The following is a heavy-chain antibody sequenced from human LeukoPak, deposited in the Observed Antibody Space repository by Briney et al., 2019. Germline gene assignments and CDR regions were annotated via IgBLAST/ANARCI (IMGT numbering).Heavy chain of an antibody. D-gene: IGHD6-13*01. CDR3: ARTTGYSSSWHDY. Sequence: SETLSLTCTVSGVSISGYYWTWIRQPPGKGLEWIGYIYYSGSTSYNPSLKSRATMSLDTSKNQFSLKVCYLTGADTAVYYCARTTGYSSSWHDYWGQGILVTISS. CDR1: GVSISGYY. V-gene: IGHV4-59*01. J-gene: IGHJ4*02. CDR2: IYYSGST.